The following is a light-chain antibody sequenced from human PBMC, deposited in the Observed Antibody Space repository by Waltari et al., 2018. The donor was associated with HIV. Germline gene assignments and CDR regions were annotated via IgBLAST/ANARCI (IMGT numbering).Light chain of an antibody. V-gene: IGKV4-1*01. CDR3: RQEWSTPRT. CDR1: LSVLYSSNNKNY. CDR2: WAS. J-gene: IGKJ4*01. Sequence: DIVMTQSPDSLAVSLGAGATIRCKSSLSVLYSSNNKNYLAWYQQKPGQPPKVLIYWASTRESGVPDRFSGTGAGTEGTLTSSSLQAEDVAGEDGRQEWSTPRTFGGGTKVEIK.